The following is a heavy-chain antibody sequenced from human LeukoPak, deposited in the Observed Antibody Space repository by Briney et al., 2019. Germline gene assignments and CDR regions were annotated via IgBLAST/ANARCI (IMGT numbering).Heavy chain of an antibody. J-gene: IGHJ6*02. CDR1: GGTFSSYA. CDR3: ARDPKTSDYYYGMDV. V-gene: IGHV1-69*13. Sequence: ASVKVSCKASGGTFSSYAISWVRQAPGQGLEWMGGIIPIFGTANYAQKFQGRVTITADESTSTAYTELSSLRSEDTAVYYCARDPKTSDYYYGMDVWGQGTTVTVSS. CDR2: IIPIFGTA.